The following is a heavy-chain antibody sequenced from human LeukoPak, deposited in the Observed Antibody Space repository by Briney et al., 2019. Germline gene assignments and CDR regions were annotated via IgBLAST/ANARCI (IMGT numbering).Heavy chain of an antibody. CDR1: GFTFSSYW. D-gene: IGHD6-19*01. J-gene: IGHJ4*02. V-gene: IGHV3-74*03. Sequence: GGSLRLSCAASGFTFSSYWMHWVRQAPGKGLVWVSRINTDGSTTAYADSVKGRFTISRDNSKNTLYLQMNSLRAEDTAVYYCARQDIAVAVTFDYWGQGTLVTVSS. CDR2: INTDGSTT. CDR3: ARQDIAVAVTFDY.